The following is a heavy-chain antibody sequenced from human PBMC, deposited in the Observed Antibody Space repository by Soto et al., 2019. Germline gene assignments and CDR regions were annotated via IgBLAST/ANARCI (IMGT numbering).Heavy chain of an antibody. D-gene: IGHD1-1*01. J-gene: IGHJ4*02. Sequence: QVQLQQWGAGLVKPSETLSLSCAVYGQSFSGHSWAWIRQPPGKGLEWIGEINESGSTYYNPSLKSRVTISTATSKNQVSLKLSSVSAADTAAYFCARGSGIVALPGELEDVKYDYWGQGTLVNVSS. V-gene: IGHV4-34*01. CDR2: INESGST. CDR3: ARGSGIVALPGELEDVKYDY. CDR1: GQSFSGHS.